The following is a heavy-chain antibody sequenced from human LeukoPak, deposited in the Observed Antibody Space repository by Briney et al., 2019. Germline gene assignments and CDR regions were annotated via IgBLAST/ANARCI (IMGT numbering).Heavy chain of an antibody. CDR3: AKRMGYSSGWYYFDY. Sequence: GGSLRLSCAASGFTFSSYAMSWVCQAPGKGLEWVSAISGSGGSTYYADSVKGRFTISRDNSKNTLYLQMNSLRAEDTAVYYCAKRMGYSSGWYYFDYWGQGTLVTVSS. V-gene: IGHV3-23*01. D-gene: IGHD6-19*01. J-gene: IGHJ4*02. CDR2: ISGSGGST. CDR1: GFTFSSYA.